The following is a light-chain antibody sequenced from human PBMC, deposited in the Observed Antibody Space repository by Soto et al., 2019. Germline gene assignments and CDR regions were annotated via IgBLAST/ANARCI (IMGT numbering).Light chain of an antibody. J-gene: IGLJ2*01. CDR3: TSYAGDNNLV. V-gene: IGLV2-8*01. Sequence: QFALTQPPSASGSPGQSVTISCTGTSRDVGGYNYVSWYQQHPGKAPKLMIYQVTKRPSGVPDRFSASKSGNTASLTVSGLQAEDEAHYYCTSYAGDNNLVFGGGTKLTVL. CDR1: SRDVGGYNY. CDR2: QVT.